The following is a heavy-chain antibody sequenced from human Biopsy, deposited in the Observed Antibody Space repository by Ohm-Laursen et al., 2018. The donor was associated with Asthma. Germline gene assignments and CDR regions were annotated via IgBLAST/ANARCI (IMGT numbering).Heavy chain of an antibody. V-gene: IGHV4-61*01. Sequence: TLSLTCSVSGGSVSSDKYYWSWIRQPPGKGLEWIAYIFYSGATNYNPALKSRVAQSIDTSKSQFSLRLNSLSAADTAVYYCARGIIVAGIDYWGRGTLVTVPS. D-gene: IGHD5-12*01. CDR1: GGSVSSDKYY. CDR3: ARGIIVAGIDY. CDR2: IFYSGAT. J-gene: IGHJ4*02.